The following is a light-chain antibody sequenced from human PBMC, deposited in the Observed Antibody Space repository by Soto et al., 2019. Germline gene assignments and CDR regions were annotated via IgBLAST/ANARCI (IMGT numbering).Light chain of an antibody. Sequence: DIQLTQSPSFVSASVGERVTITCRASQDISHYLAWYQQKPGEAPKLLISAASTLHSGVPSRFSGSGSGTEFTLTVSYLLPEDFATYDCQQVHSYSSFGQGTRLESK. CDR3: QQVHSYSS. V-gene: IGKV1-9*01. J-gene: IGKJ5*01. CDR2: AAS. CDR1: QDISHY.